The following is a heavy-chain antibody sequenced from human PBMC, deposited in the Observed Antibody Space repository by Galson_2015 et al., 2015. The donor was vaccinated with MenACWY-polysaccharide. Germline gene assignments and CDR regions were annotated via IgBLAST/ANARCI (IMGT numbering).Heavy chain of an antibody. D-gene: IGHD5-12*01. CDR3: ARLSGYTYRSPYYSDY. Sequence: SLRLSCAAAGFTFSSYAMSWVRQAPGKGLEWVSSMSGSGGSTYYGDSEKGRFTISRDNSKNTLYLQMNSLRAEDTAIYYCARLSGYTYRSPYYSDYWGQGTLVTVSS. V-gene: IGHV3-23*01. CDR1: GFTFSSYA. CDR2: MSGSGGST. J-gene: IGHJ4*02.